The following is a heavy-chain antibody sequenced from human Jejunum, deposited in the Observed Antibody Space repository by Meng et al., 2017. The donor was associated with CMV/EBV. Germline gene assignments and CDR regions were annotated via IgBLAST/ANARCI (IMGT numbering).Heavy chain of an antibody. CDR2: IKQDGSEQ. V-gene: IGHV3-7*01. CDR3: ARDEGVLGGFDP. D-gene: IGHD2-15*01. J-gene: IGHJ5*02. CDR1: GFTFSNYW. Sequence: SCAASGFTFSNYWMSWVRQSPGKGLEWVANIKQDGSEQYYVDSVKGRFAISRDNAKNSLDLQMNSLRAEDTAVCYCARDEGVLGGFDPWGQGTLVTVSS.